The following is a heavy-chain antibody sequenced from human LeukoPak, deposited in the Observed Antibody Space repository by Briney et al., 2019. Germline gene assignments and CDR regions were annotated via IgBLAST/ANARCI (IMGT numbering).Heavy chain of an antibody. J-gene: IGHJ1*01. Sequence: SETLSLTCTVSGGSISSSSYYWGWIRQPPGKGLEWIGSIYYSGSTYYNPSLKSRVTISVDMSKNQFSLKLSSVTAADTAVYYCASPGYSSGWHAYFQHWGQGTLVTVSS. CDR3: ASPGYSSGWHAYFQH. CDR1: GGSISSSSYY. CDR2: IYYSGST. V-gene: IGHV4-39*01. D-gene: IGHD6-19*01.